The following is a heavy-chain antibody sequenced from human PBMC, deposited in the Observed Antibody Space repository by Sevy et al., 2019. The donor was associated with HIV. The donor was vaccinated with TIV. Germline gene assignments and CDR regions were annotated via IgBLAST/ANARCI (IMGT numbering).Heavy chain of an antibody. CDR3: ARVICGSSHYDDH. Sequence: GGSLRLYCVASGFTFSNYGMNWIRQAPGKGLVCISFISSSSSDIYYADSVKGRFTISRDNVANSLYLQMNSLSAEDTALYYCARVICGSSHYDDHWGQGTLVTVSS. CDR1: GFTFSNYG. D-gene: IGHD3-16*02. CDR2: ISSSSSDI. J-gene: IGHJ4*02. V-gene: IGHV3-21*05.